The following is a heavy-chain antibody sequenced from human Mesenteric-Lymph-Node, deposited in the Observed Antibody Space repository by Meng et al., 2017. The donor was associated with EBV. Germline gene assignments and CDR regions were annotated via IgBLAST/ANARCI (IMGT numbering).Heavy chain of an antibody. D-gene: IGHD5-24*01. J-gene: IGHJ4*02. V-gene: IGHV1-8*01. CDR3: SRDSIYNGQDS. CDR2: MNPNSGAT. CDR1: GYTFTSYD. Sequence: VPLVQSGSEGKKPGASVTVSCKASGYTFTSYDINWVRQATGQGLEWMGWMNPNSGATGSTQKFQGRVTMTRNTSISTAYMELNSLTSEDTAVYYCSRDSIYNGQDSWGQGTLVTVSS.